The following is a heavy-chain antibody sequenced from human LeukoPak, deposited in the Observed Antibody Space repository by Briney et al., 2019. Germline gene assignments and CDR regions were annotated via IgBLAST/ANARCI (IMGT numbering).Heavy chain of an antibody. CDR3: AKDAGEGSGWYYFDY. D-gene: IGHD6-13*01. J-gene: IGHJ4*02. CDR2: VSTSGATT. V-gene: IGHV3-23*01. Sequence: GGSLRLSCAASGFTVSSNYMSWVRQAPGKGLEWVSTVSTSGATTYYADSVRGRFTVSRDNFKNTVYLQMNSLRAEDTAVYYCAKDAGEGSGWYYFDYWGQGTLATVSS. CDR1: GFTVSSNY.